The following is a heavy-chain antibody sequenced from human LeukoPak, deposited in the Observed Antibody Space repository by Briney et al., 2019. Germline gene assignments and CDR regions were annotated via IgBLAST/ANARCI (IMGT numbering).Heavy chain of an antibody. CDR3: ARGSYGPRDPYYFDY. Sequence: GGSLRLSCAASGFTISGIYMTWVRQAPGKGLEWVSVINNGGGTYYADSVRGRFTISRDNSKNTMSLQMNSLRAEDTAVYYCARGSYGPRDPYYFDYWGQGTLVTVSS. V-gene: IGHV3-66*01. CDR1: GFTISGIY. D-gene: IGHD1-26*01. CDR2: INNGGGT. J-gene: IGHJ4*02.